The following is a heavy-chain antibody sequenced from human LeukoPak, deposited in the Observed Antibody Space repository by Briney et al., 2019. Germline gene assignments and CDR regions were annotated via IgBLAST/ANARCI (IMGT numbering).Heavy chain of an antibody. CDR1: GFTFTYYV. CDR2: IRYDGSNK. D-gene: IGHD5-18*01. CDR3: AKDLYSFASESPFAS. J-gene: IGHJ4*02. Sequence: PGGSLRLSCAASGFTFTYYVMHWVRQAPGKGLEWVAFIRYDGSNKFYADSVKGRFTISRDNSKNTLSLQMNSLRPDGTAVYYCAKDLYSFASESPFASWGQGTLVIVSS. V-gene: IGHV3-30*02.